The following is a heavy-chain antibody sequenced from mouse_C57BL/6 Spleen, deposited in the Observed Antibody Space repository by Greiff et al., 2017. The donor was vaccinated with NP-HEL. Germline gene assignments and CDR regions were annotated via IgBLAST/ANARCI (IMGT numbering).Heavy chain of an antibody. CDR1: GYTFTSYW. J-gene: IGHJ3*01. Sequence: QVQLQQSGAELVKPGASVKLSCKASGYTFTSYWMHWVKQRPGRGLAWIGRIDPNSGGTKCNAKLKSKATLTVDKPSSTAYMQLSSLTSEDSAVYYCARGDIYYDYDGASWFAYWGQGTLVTVSA. V-gene: IGHV1-72*01. D-gene: IGHD2-4*01. CDR2: IDPNSGGT. CDR3: ARGDIYYDYDGASWFAY.